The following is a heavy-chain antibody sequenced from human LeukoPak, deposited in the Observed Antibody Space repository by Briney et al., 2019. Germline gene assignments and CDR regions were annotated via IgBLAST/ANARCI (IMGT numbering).Heavy chain of an antibody. CDR1: GGSISSYY. CDR3: ARARYVNSFYAFDI. D-gene: IGHD3-9*01. CDR2: LSKSGNT. Sequence: SETLSLTCTVSGGSISSYYWSWIRLPPEKGLEWIGYLSKSGNTNYSPSLKSRVTIFGDTSKNQFFLKLSSVTAADTAVYYCARARYVNSFYAFDIWGQGTLVTVSS. V-gene: IGHV4-59*01. J-gene: IGHJ3*02.